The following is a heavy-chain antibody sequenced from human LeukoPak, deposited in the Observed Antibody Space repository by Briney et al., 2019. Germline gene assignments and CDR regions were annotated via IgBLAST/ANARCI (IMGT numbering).Heavy chain of an antibody. CDR1: GFVFNNYG. V-gene: IGHV3-33*01. CDR2: IWTDGSKK. CDR3: ARRSSGTSGLDY. J-gene: IGHJ4*02. D-gene: IGHD1-26*01. Sequence: GGSLRLSCAASGFVFNNYGTHWVRQAPGKGLEWVAVIWTDGSKKSYADSVKGRFTFTRDNSKNMLYLQMDSLRADDTAVYYCARRSSGTSGLDYWGQGILVTVSS.